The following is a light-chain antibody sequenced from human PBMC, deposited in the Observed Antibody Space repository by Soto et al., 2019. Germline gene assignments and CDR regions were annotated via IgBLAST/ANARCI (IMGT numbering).Light chain of an antibody. CDR3: QQSNNWPPS. J-gene: IGKJ5*01. V-gene: IGKV3-15*01. CDR1: ESVGRH. CDR2: DAS. Sequence: ELGGTQNTATLSVSPGERATLSCRASESVGRHLAWYHQKSGQAPKLLIFDASTRATGVPARFSGTGSGTEFTLTVSSLQSEDIAVYFCQQSNNWPPSFGQGTRLDIK.